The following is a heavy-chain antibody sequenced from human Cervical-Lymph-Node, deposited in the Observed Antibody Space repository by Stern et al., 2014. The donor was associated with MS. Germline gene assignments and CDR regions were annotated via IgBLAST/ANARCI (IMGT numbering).Heavy chain of an antibody. CDR2: ISSGYYK. J-gene: IGHJ6*02. Sequence: EVQLVESGGGLVKPGGSLRLSCAASGFTFSIYGINWVRQAPGRGLEWVSSISSGYYKYYADSVKGRFTISRDNAKNSLYLQMNSLRVEDTAVYYCARTGRYCDSTSCYADYFYGLDVWGQGTTVTVSS. D-gene: IGHD2-2*01. CDR3: ARTGRYCDSTSCYADYFYGLDV. V-gene: IGHV3-21*01. CDR1: GFTFSIYG.